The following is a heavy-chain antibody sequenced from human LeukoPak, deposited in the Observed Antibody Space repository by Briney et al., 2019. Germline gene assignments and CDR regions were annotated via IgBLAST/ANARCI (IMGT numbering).Heavy chain of an antibody. J-gene: IGHJ6*02. CDR3: ARLFGGYEYGMDV. CDR2: IYYSGST. V-gene: IGHV4-59*08. D-gene: IGHD2-15*01. CDR1: GGSISCYY. Sequence: PSETLSLTCTVSGGSISCYYWSWIRQPPGKGLEWIGYIYYSGSTNYNPSLKSRVTISVDTSKNQFSLKLSSVTAADTAVYYCARLFGGYEYGMDVWGQGTTVTVSS.